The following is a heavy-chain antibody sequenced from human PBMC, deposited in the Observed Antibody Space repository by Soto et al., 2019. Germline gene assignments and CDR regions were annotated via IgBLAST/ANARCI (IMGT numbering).Heavy chain of an antibody. CDR3: ARASTGGWYFDL. J-gene: IGHJ2*01. D-gene: IGHD2-2*01. V-gene: IGHV3-21*01. CDR2: ISSSSSYI. Sequence: EVQLVESGGGLVKPGGSLRLSCAASGFTFSSYSMNWVRQAPGKGLEWVSSISSSSSYIYYADSVKGRFTISRDNAKNSLYLQMNSLRAEDTAAYYCARASTGGWYFDLWGRGTLVTVSS. CDR1: GFTFSSYS.